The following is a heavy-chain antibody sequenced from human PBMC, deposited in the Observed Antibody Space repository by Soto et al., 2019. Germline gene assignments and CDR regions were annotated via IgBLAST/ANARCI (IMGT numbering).Heavy chain of an antibody. V-gene: IGHV4-61*01. CDR2: VSNSGST. Sequence: PSETLSLTCTVSGDSVNTVNYYWTWIRQPPGKGLEWIGYVSNSGSTNYSPSLKSRVTLSADTSKNQFYLRLTPVAAADTAVYYCARGRGIAVRPYYYGMDVWGQGTTVTVSS. CDR1: GDSVNTVNYY. CDR3: ARGRGIAVRPYYYGMDV. D-gene: IGHD6-6*01. J-gene: IGHJ6*02.